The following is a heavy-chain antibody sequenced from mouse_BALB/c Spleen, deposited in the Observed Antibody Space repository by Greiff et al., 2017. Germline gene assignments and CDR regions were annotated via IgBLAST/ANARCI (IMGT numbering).Heavy chain of an antibody. D-gene: IGHD1-1*01. CDR1: GFTFSSYG. J-gene: IGHJ4*01. CDR3: ARGGITTVLDY. Sequence: EVMLVESGGDLVKPGGSLKLSCAASGFTFSSYGMSWVRQTPEKRLEWVASISSGGSTYYPDSVKGRFTISRDNARNILYLQMSSLRSEDTAMYYCARGGITTVLDYWGQGTSVTVSS. V-gene: IGHV5-6-5*01. CDR2: ISSGGST.